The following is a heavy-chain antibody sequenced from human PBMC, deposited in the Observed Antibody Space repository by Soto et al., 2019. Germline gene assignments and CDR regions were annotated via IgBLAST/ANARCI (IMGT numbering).Heavy chain of an antibody. J-gene: IGHJ5*02. CDR3: ARDSQQLSPWFAP. CDR1: GFTFSSYG. CDR2: IWYDGSNK. V-gene: IGHV3-33*01. Sequence: PGGSLRLSCAASGFTFSSYGMHWVRQAPGKGLEWVAVIWYDGSNKYYADSVKGRFTISRDNSKNTLYLQMNSLRAEDTAVYYCARDSQQLSPWFAPWGQGTLVTVSS. D-gene: IGHD6-13*01.